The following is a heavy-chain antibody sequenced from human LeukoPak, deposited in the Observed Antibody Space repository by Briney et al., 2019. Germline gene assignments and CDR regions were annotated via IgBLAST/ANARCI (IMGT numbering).Heavy chain of an antibody. CDR2: ISAYNGNT. V-gene: IGHV1-18*01. CDR3: ARDPHHRYYYGSGISVYFDY. Sequence: GASAKVSCKASGYTFTSYGISWVRQAPGQGLEWMGWISAYNGNTNYAQKLQGRVTMTTDTSTSTAYMELRSLRSDDTAVYYCARDPHHRYYYGSGISVYFDYWGQGTLVTVSS. J-gene: IGHJ4*02. CDR1: GYTFTSYG. D-gene: IGHD3-10*01.